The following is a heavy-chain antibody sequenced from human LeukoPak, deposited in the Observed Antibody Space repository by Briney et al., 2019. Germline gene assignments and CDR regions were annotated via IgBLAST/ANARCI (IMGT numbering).Heavy chain of an antibody. CDR3: ARGYCSGGSCYPFDY. J-gene: IGHJ4*02. CDR2: IIPILGIA. Sequence: SVKVSCKASGYTFTGYYMHWVRQAPGQGLEWMGRIIPILGIANYAQKFQGRVTITADKSTSTAYMELSSLRSEDTAVYYCARGYCSGGSCYPFDYWGQGTLVTVSS. CDR1: GYTFTGYY. D-gene: IGHD2-15*01. V-gene: IGHV1-69*04.